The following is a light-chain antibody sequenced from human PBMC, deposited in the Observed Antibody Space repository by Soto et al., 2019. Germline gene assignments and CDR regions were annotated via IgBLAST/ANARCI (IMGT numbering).Light chain of an antibody. V-gene: IGKV1-27*01. J-gene: IGKJ1*01. CDR2: AAS. CDR3: LKYNSAPWT. Sequence: DIQMTQSPSSLSASVGDRVTITCRASQGISNYLAWYHQKPGKVPKLLIYAASTLQSGVPSRFSGSGSGTDFTLTISSLQPEDVATYYCLKYNSAPWTFCQGTKVEIK. CDR1: QGISNY.